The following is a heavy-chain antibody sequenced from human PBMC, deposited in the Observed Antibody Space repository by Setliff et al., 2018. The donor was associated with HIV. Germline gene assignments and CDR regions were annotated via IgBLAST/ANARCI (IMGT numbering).Heavy chain of an antibody. CDR3: ALGVGATYYFDY. CDR1: GGSISSGPYF. Sequence: SETLSLTCTVSGGSISSGPYFWSWIRQPAGKAVEWMGHIYTSGSTNYNPSLKSRVTISVYTSKNQFSLKLSSVTAADTAVYYCALGVGATYYFDYWGQGTLVTVSS. V-gene: IGHV4-61*09. D-gene: IGHD1-26*01. J-gene: IGHJ4*02. CDR2: IYTSGST.